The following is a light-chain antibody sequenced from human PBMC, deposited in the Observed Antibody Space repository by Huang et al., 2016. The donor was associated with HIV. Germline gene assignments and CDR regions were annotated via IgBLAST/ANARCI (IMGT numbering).Light chain of an antibody. CDR3: QQTYDTPPLT. V-gene: IGKV1-39*01. CDR1: QSISNY. J-gene: IGKJ4*01. CDR2: AAS. Sequence: DIQMTQSPSSLSAAVGDRVIITCRASQSISNYLNWYQHKPGKAPRLLIYAASSLHSGVPSRFSGSGSNTTFTLTISSLQPEDFAAYYCQQTYDTPPLTFGGGTRVDMK.